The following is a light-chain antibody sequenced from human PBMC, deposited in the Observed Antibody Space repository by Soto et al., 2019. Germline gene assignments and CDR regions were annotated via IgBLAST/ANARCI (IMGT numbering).Light chain of an antibody. CDR1: SSDVGSYNL. CDR2: EGS. Sequence: QSVLTQPASVSGSPGQSITISCTGTSSDVGSYNLVSWYQQHPGKAPKLMIYEGSKRPSGVSNRFSGSKSGNTASLTISGLQAEDGAIYYSCSYAGSSTWVFGGGTNLPVL. CDR3: CSYAGSSTWV. V-gene: IGLV2-23*01. J-gene: IGLJ3*02.